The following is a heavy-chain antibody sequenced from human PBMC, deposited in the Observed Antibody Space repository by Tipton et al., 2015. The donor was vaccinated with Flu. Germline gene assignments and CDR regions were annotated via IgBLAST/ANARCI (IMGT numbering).Heavy chain of an antibody. CDR2: LDYSGST. Sequence: WVRQPPGKGLEWIGSLDYSGSTYYNPSLKSRVTMSVDTSKNHFSLMLRSVTAADTAVYFCARLSYYDVDLKNFYFDFWGQGALVTVSS. D-gene: IGHD3-10*02. V-gene: IGHV4-39*01. CDR3: ARLSYYDVDLKNFYFDF. J-gene: IGHJ4*02.